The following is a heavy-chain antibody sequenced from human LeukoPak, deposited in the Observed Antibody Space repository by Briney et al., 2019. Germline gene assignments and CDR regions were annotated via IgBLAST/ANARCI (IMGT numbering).Heavy chain of an antibody. CDR1: GGTFSNYA. J-gene: IGHJ6*03. Sequence: ASVKVSCKASGGTFSNYAISWVRQAPGQGLEWMGGIIPMFGTANYAQKFQGRVTITADESTSTAYMELSSLRSEDTAVYYCARAPDDTHYYYYYMDVWGKGTTVTISS. V-gene: IGHV1-69*13. CDR3: ARAPDDTHYYYYYMDV. CDR2: IIPMFGTA.